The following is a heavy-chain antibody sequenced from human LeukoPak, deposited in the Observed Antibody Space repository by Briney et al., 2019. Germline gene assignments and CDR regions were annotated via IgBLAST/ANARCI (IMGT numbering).Heavy chain of an antibody. Sequence: AGRSLRLSCAASGFTFDDYAMHWVRQAPGKGLEWVSGITWNSDNIEYADSVKGRFTISRDNSKNTLYLQMNSLRAEDTAVYYCARGGVVPAANPKYFDYWGQGTLVTVSS. D-gene: IGHD2-2*01. V-gene: IGHV3-9*01. J-gene: IGHJ4*02. CDR1: GFTFDDYA. CDR2: ITWNSDNI. CDR3: ARGGVVPAANPKYFDY.